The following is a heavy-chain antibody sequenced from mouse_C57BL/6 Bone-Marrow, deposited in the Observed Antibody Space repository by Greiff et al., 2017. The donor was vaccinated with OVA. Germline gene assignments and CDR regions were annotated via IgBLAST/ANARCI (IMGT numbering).Heavy chain of an antibody. J-gene: IGHJ1*03. CDR3: VTHCYGSSCGYFGV. CDR2: IDPENGDT. CDR1: GFNIKDDY. D-gene: IGHD1-1*01. V-gene: IGHV14-4*01. Sequence: VQLQQSGAELVRPGASVKLSCTASGFNIKDDYMHWVKQRPEQGLEWIGWIDPENGDTEYASKFQGKATITADTASNTAYLQLSSLTSEDTAVYCHVTHCYGSSCGYFGVWGTRTTGTVSS.